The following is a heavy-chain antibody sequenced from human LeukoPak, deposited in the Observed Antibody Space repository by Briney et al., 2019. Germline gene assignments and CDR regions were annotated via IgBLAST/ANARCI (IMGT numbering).Heavy chain of an antibody. CDR2: IYYSGST. D-gene: IGHD5-12*01. CDR1: GGSISSYY. Sequence: SETLSLTCTVSGGSISSYYWSWIRQPPGKGLEWIGYIYYSGSTNYTPSPKSRVTISVDTSTNQFSLTLSSVTAADTAVYYCARHIGRGATADAFDIWGQGTMVTVSS. CDR3: ARHIGRGATADAFDI. J-gene: IGHJ3*02. V-gene: IGHV4-59*08.